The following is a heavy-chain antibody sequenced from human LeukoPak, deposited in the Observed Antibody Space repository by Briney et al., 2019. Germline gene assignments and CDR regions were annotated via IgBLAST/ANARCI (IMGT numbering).Heavy chain of an antibody. J-gene: IGHJ6*02. Sequence: GGSLRLSCAASGFTFSSYAMPWVRQAPGKGLEYVSAISSNGGSTYYANSVKGRFTISRDNSKNTLYLQMGSLRAEDMAVYYCARDLGGSYWDYYYGMDVWGQGTTVTVSS. CDR1: GFTFSSYA. CDR3: ARDLGGSYWDYYYGMDV. CDR2: ISSNGGST. D-gene: IGHD1-26*01. V-gene: IGHV3-64*01.